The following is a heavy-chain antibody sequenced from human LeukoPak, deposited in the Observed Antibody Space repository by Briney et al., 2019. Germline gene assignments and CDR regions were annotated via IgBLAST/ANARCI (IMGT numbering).Heavy chain of an antibody. CDR1: GFTFSNYA. V-gene: IGHV3-21*01. CDR2: SSTSSTYM. Sequence: GGSLRLSCAGSGFTFSNYAMTWVRQAPGEGLEWVSSSSTSSTYMYYADSVKGRFTISRDNAKSSLYLQMNSLRAEDTAVYYCARAMSFYYGSAFDYWGQGTLVTVSS. J-gene: IGHJ4*02. CDR3: ARAMSFYYGSAFDY. D-gene: IGHD3-10*01.